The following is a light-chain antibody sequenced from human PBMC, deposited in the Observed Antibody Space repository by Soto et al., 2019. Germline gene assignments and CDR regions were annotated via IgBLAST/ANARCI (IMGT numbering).Light chain of an antibody. Sequence: QSALTQPASLSGSPGQSITLSCTGTGDNIGSYDIVSWYQHLPGEAPKLIIYEGTKRPSGISNRFSGSKAGYTASLSISGLQADDAADYFCCSYTSSSTLVFGTGTKLTVL. J-gene: IGLJ1*01. CDR1: GDNIGSYDI. CDR3: CSYTSSSTLV. CDR2: EGT. V-gene: IGLV2-14*02.